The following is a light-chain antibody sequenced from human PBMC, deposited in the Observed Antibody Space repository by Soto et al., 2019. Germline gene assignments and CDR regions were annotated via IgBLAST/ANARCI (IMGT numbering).Light chain of an antibody. CDR1: QSVSSSF. CDR3: QQYDSSPET. V-gene: IGKV3-20*01. CDR2: GAS. Sequence: EIVLTQSPGTLSLTPGERATLSCRASQSVSSSFLVWYKQRPGQAPRLLMSGASTRATGTPDRFSGGGSGTDFTLTISRLEPEDSAVYYCQQYDSSPETLGQGTKVDIK. J-gene: IGKJ1*01.